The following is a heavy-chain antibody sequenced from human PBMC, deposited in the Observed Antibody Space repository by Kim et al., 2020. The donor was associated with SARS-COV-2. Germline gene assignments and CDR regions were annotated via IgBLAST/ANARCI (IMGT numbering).Heavy chain of an antibody. CDR2: ISSSSSYI. V-gene: IGHV3-21*01. CDR3: KLELRDYYYYGMDV. J-gene: IGHJ6*02. Sequence: GGSLRLSCAASGFTFSSYSMNWVRQAPGKGLEWVSSISSSSSYIYYADSVKGRFTISRDNAKNSLYLQMNSLRAEDTAVYYCKLELRDYYYYGMDVWGQRTTVTVSS. CDR1: GFTFSSYS. D-gene: IGHD1-7*01.